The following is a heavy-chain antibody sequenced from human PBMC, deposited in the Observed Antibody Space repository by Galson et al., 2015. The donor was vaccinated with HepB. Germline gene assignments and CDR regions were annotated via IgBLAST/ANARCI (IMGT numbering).Heavy chain of an antibody. D-gene: IGHD5-18*01. J-gene: IGHJ4*02. Sequence: TLSLTCAVSGGSISSGGYSWSWIRQPPGKGLEWIGYMYYSGSTYFNPSLKSRVNISVDTSKNQFSLKLRSVTAADTAVYYCAISVGYNYGLYFDYWGQGTLVTVSS. CDR2: MYYSGST. CDR1: GGSISSGGYS. V-gene: IGHV4-30-4*07. CDR3: AISVGYNYGLYFDY.